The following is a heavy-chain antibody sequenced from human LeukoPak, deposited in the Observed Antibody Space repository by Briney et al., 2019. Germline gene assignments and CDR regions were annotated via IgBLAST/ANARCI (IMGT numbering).Heavy chain of an antibody. V-gene: IGHV3-74*01. CDR1: GFTFSSDW. CDR2: INSDGRTT. CDR3: ARVKDGTRFDP. Sequence: GGALRLSRLASGFTFSSDWVHLVRQAPGKGLVWVSRINSDGRTTTYADSVKGRFTISRDNARNTLYLQMSSLSAEDTAVYFCARVKDGTRFDPWGQGTLVTVSS. D-gene: IGHD5-24*01. J-gene: IGHJ5*02.